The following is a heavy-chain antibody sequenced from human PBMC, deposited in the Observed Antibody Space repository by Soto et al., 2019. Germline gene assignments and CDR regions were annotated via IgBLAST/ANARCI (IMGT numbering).Heavy chain of an antibody. CDR1: GFTFRNYN. CDR3: ASSLFGAVIVAS. J-gene: IGHJ5*02. CDR2: ISSGSNYI. Sequence: EVQLVESGGGLVKPGGSLRLSCVVSGFTFRNYNMNWVRQAPGKGLEWVSSISSGSNYIYYADSVKGRFTISRDNAKNSLYRQMNSLRGEDTAVYYCASSLFGAVIVASWGQGTLVTVSS. D-gene: IGHD3-16*02. V-gene: IGHV3-21*02.